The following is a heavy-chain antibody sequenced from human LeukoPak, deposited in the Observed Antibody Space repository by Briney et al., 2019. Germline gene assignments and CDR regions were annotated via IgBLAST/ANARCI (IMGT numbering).Heavy chain of an antibody. V-gene: IGHV3-7*05. Sequence: PGGSLRLSCAASGLTFSSYAMSWVRQAPGKGLEWVSNIKRDGSGKYYVDSVKGRFTISRDNAKNSLYLQMNSLRAEDTAVYHCATYPPLDGFDIWGQGTMVTVSS. J-gene: IGHJ3*02. CDR3: ATYPPLDGFDI. CDR1: GLTFSSYA. CDR2: IKRDGSGK.